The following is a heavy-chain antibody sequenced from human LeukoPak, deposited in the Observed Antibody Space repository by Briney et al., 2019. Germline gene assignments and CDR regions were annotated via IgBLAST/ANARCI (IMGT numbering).Heavy chain of an antibody. CDR3: VRVLTATFDS. Sequence: PGRSLRLSCAASGFTFSTYGMHWVRQAPGKGLEWVALVWSDGNGKFYADSVKGRFTISRDNSKNTLYLQMNSLRADDTAVYYCVRVLTATFDSWGQGTLVTVSS. CDR1: GFTFSTYG. V-gene: IGHV3-33*01. CDR2: VWSDGNGK. J-gene: IGHJ4*02.